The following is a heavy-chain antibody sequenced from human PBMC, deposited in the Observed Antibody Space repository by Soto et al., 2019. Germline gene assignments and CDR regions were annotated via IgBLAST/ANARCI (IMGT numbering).Heavy chain of an antibody. D-gene: IGHD3-10*01. V-gene: IGHV3-30*18. CDR1: GFIFSTYG. J-gene: IGHJ4*02. CDR3: AKDGKVSGSGTYHIDY. Sequence: QVKLVESGGGVVQPGRSLRLSCAASGFIFSTYGMHWVRQAPGKGLEWVAVISYDGSNKYYADSVKGRFTISRDKSQSTVYLQMNSLRGEDTAVYYCAKDGKVSGSGTYHIDYWGQGTLVTVSS. CDR2: ISYDGSNK.